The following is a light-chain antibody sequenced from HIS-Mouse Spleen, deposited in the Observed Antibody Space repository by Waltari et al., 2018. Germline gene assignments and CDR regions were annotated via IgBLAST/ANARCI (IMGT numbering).Light chain of an antibody. V-gene: IGLV2-14*01. CDR2: EVS. J-gene: IGLJ1*01. Sequence: QSALTQTASVSASPAQSLPISCPGTSIDVGGYNYVLWYQQHPGKHPKLMIYEVSNRPSGVSNRFSGSKSGNTASLTISGLQAEDEADYYCSSYTSSSTYVFGTGTKVTVL. CDR1: SIDVGGYNY. CDR3: SSYTSSSTYV.